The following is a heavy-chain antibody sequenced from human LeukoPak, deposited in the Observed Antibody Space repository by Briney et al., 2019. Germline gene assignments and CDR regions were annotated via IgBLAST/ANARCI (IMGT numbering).Heavy chain of an antibody. CDR3: AGDHVYNWNGYFDC. CDR2: ISAYNGNT. Sequence: ASAKVSCKTSGYTFTSYGISWVRQAPGQGLEWMGWISAYNGNTNYAQKIQGRVTMTTDTSTSTAYMELRSLRSDDTAVYYCAGDHVYNWNGYFDCWGQGTLVTVSS. J-gene: IGHJ4*02. D-gene: IGHD1-20*01. V-gene: IGHV1-18*01. CDR1: GYTFTSYG.